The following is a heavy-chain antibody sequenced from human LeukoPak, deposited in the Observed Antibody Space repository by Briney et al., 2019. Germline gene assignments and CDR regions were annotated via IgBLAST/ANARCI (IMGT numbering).Heavy chain of an antibody. CDR1: GYTFTGYY. V-gene: IGHV1-2*02. Sequence: ASVKVSCKASGYTFTGYYMHWVRQAPGQGLEWMGWINPNSGGTNYAQKFQGGVTMTRDTSISTAYMELSRLRSDDTAVYYCARGTYYGSSGYAYWGQGTLVTVSS. J-gene: IGHJ4*02. CDR3: ARGTYYGSSGYAY. CDR2: INPNSGGT. D-gene: IGHD3-22*01.